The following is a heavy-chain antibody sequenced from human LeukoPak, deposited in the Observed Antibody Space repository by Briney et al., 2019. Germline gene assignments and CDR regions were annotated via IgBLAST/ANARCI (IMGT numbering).Heavy chain of an antibody. J-gene: IGHJ4*02. CDR1: GGSISSSSYY. V-gene: IGHV4-39*07. CDR3: ANGQLVWEFDY. Sequence: SETLSLTCTVFGGSISSSSYYWGWIRQPPGKGLEWIGSIYYSGSTYYNPSLKSRVTISVDTSKNQFSLKLSSVTAADTAVYYCANGQLVWEFDYWGQGTLVSVSS. D-gene: IGHD1-1*01. CDR2: IYYSGST.